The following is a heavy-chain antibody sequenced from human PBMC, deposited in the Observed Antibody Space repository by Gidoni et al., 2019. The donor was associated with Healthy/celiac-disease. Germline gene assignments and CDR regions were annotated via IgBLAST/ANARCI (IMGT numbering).Heavy chain of an antibody. D-gene: IGHD4-17*01. CDR3: ARAVGIGGDYYFDY. J-gene: IGHJ4*02. Sequence: QVQLVQSGAEVKTPGSSVKVSCKASGGTFSSYAISWVRQAPGQGLEWMGGIIPIFGTANYAQKFQGRVTITADESTSTAYMELNSLRSEDTAVYYCARAVGIGGDYYFDYWGQGTLVTVSS. CDR2: IIPIFGTA. CDR1: GGTFSSYA. V-gene: IGHV1-69*01.